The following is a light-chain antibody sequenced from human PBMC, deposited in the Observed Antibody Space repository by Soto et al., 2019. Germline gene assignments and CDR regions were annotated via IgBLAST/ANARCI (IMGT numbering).Light chain of an antibody. CDR2: GAS. CDR3: QQYGSSPWWA. CDR1: QTVSRNY. J-gene: IGKJ1*01. Sequence: ENVLTQSPGTLSLSPGERATLSCRASQTVSRNYLAWYQQKPGQAPRLLIYGASSRTTGIPDRFSGSGSGTDFTLTINKVEPEDFAVYYCQQYGSSPWWAFRQGTKVEIK. V-gene: IGKV3-20*01.